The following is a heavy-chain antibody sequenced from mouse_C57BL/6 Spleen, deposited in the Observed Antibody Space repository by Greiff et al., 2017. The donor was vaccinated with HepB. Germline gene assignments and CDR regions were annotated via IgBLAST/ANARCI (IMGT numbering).Heavy chain of an antibody. V-gene: IGHV1-50*01. CDR1: GYTFTSYW. CDR2: IDPSDSYT. Sequence: VQLQQPGAELVKPGASVKLSCKASGYTFTSYWMQWVKQRPGQGLEWIGEIDPSDSYTNYNQKFKGKATLTVDTSSSTAYMQLSSLTSEDSAVYYCAREDSSGSFDYWGQGTTLTVSS. D-gene: IGHD3-2*02. CDR3: AREDSSGSFDY. J-gene: IGHJ2*01.